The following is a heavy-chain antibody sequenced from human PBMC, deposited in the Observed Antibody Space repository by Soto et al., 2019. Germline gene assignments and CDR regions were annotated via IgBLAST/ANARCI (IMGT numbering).Heavy chain of an antibody. J-gene: IGHJ4*02. Sequence: PGESLKISCKGSGYIFTSYWIGWVRQMPGKGLEWMGIIYPVDSDTRYSPSFQGQCTISADKSISTSYLPCSSLKASHTAMYYSARLHWELGNPYYFNYWGQGTLVT. CDR3: ARLHWELGNPYYFNY. D-gene: IGHD1-26*01. V-gene: IGHV5-51*01. CDR1: GYIFTSYW. CDR2: IYPVDSDT.